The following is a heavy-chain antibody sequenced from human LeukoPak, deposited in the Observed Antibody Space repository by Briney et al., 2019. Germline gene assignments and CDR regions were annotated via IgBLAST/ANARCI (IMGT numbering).Heavy chain of an antibody. V-gene: IGHV4-39*07. CDR3: ARGEVLMVYATHWFDP. CDR2: IYYSGST. D-gene: IGHD2-8*01. J-gene: IGHJ5*02. Sequence: SETLSLTCTVSGGSISSSSYYWGWIRQPPGKGLEWIGSIYYSGSTNYNPSLKSRVTISVDTSKNQFSLKLSSVTAADTAVYYCARGEVLMVYATHWFDPWGQGTLVTVSS. CDR1: GGSISSSSYY.